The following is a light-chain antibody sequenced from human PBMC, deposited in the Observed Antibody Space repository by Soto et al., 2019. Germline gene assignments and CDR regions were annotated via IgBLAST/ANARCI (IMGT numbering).Light chain of an antibody. CDR3: QQYGSSPWT. CDR1: QSVSSSY. Sequence: EIVLTQSPGTLSLSPGERATISCRASQSVSSSYLAWYQQKPGQAPRPLIYGASSSAIGIPDRFSGSGSGTDFTLTISRLEPEDFAVYYCQQYGSSPWTFGQGTKVDIK. J-gene: IGKJ1*01. V-gene: IGKV3-20*01. CDR2: GAS.